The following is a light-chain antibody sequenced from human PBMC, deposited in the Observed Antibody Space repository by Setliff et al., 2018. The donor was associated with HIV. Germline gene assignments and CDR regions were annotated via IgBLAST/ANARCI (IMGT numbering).Light chain of an antibody. CDR3: QSYDSSLSVV. Sequence: QSVLTQPPSVSGAPGQRVTISCTGNSSNIGAGFDVHWYQQLPGTAPKVVIHDNNSRPSGIPDRFSGTKSGSSASLAITGLQAEDEAEYYCQSYDSSLSVVFGGGTK. V-gene: IGLV1-40*01. CDR1: SSNIGAGFD. CDR2: DNN. J-gene: IGLJ2*01.